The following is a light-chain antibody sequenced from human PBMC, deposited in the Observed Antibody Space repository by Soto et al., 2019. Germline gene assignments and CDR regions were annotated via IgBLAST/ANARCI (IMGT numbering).Light chain of an antibody. V-gene: IGLV3-1*01. Sequence: SYELTQPPSVSVSPGQTASITCSGDKLGNKYVCWYQQKPGQSPVLVIYQDTKRPSGIPERFSGSNSGNTATLTISGTQAMDEADYYCQAWDSSTVVFGGGTQLTVL. CDR3: QAWDSSTVV. J-gene: IGLJ2*01. CDR1: KLGNKY. CDR2: QDT.